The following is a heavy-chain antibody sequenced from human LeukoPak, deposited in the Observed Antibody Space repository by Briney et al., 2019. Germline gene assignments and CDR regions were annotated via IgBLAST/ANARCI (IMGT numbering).Heavy chain of an antibody. D-gene: IGHD3-10*01. CDR1: GFSFSNYW. V-gene: IGHV3-23*01. CDR2: ISNSGSDT. J-gene: IGHJ6*03. Sequence: PGGSLRLSCVTSGFSFSNYWMIWVRQAPGKGLEWVSSISNSGSDTYYADSVKGRFTISRDNSKNTVYLQMNSLTAEDTAVYYCAKGSYYYSNYYSYYMDVWGKGTTVTVSS. CDR3: AKGSYYYSNYYSYYMDV.